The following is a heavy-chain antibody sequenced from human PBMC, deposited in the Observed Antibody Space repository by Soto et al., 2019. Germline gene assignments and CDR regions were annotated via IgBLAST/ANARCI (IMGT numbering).Heavy chain of an antibody. CDR3: ARQAVQAAMRDAFYI. CDR2: ISSSSSYI. Sequence: EVQLVESGGGLVKPGGSLRLSCAASGFTFSSYSMNWVRQATGKGLEWVSSISSSSSYIYYADSVKGRFTISRDNAQNPLHLQMNSLRDEDTAVYYCARQAVQAAMRDAFYIWGQGTMVTVSS. J-gene: IGHJ3*02. D-gene: IGHD2-2*01. V-gene: IGHV3-21*01. CDR1: GFTFSSYS.